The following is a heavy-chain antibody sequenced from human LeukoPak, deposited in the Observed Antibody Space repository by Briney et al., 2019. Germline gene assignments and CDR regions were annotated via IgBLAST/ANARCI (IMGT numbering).Heavy chain of an antibody. V-gene: IGHV1-58*02. J-gene: IGHJ4*02. Sequence: SVKVSCKASGFTFTSSAMQWVRQARGQRLEWIGWIVVGSGNTNYAQKFQERVTITRDMSTSTAYMELSSLGSEDTAVYYCAATPYSGSYSSFDYWGQGTLVTVSS. CDR1: GFTFTSSA. D-gene: IGHD1-26*01. CDR2: IVVGSGNT. CDR3: AATPYSGSYSSFDY.